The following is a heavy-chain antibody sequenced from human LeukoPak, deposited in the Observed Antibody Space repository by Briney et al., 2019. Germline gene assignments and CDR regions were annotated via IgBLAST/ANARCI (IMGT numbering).Heavy chain of an antibody. J-gene: IGHJ3*02. D-gene: IGHD3-3*01. CDR1: GFTFSRYA. CDR3: ARDAAWSGYYDAFDI. Sequence: AGGSLRLSCTASGFTFSRYAMNWVRQAPGKGGEWVSYISTSISTIYYADSVKGRFTISRDNANNSLYLQMNSLRAEDTAVYYCARDAAWSGYYDAFDIWGQGTMVTVSS. CDR2: ISTSISTI. V-gene: IGHV3-48*01.